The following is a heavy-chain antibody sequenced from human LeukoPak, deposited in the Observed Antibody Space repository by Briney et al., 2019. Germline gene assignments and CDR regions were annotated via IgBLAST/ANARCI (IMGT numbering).Heavy chain of an antibody. D-gene: IGHD3-22*01. J-gene: IGHJ4*02. CDR1: GCTFSSYG. CDR2: IRYDGSNK. Sequence: PGGSLRLSCAASGCTFSSYGMHWVRQAPGKGLEWVAFIRYDGSNKHYADSVKGRFTISRDNSKNTLYLQMNSLRAEDTAVYYCAKDCDSSGDYPYYFDYWGQGTLVTVSS. CDR3: AKDCDSSGDYPYYFDY. V-gene: IGHV3-30*02.